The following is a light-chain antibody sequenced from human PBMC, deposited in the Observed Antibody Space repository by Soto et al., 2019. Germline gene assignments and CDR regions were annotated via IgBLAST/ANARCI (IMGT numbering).Light chain of an antibody. V-gene: IGLV2-14*01. CDR1: SSDVGAYNY. CDR2: QVS. Sequence: QSVLTPPAYESGSPGQSITISCTGTSSDVGAYNYVSWYQQYPGKAPKLVISQVSSRPSGISNRFSGSKSGNTASLTISGLQAEDVADYYCHSYPSSISWVFCGGLKVAVL. CDR3: HSYPSSISWV. J-gene: IGLJ3*02.